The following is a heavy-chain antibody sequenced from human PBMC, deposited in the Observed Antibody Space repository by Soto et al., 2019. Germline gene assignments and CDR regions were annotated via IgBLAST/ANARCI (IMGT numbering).Heavy chain of an antibody. V-gene: IGHV1-69*13. D-gene: IGHD5-12*01. CDR3: ARSKGGYSGYDFPHYYYYGMDV. CDR2: IIPIFGTA. CDR1: GGTFSSYA. Sequence: ASVKVSCKASGGTFSSYAISWVRQAPGQGLEWMGGIIPIFGTANYAQKFQGRVTITADESTSTAYMELSSLRSEDTAVYYCARSKGGYSGYDFPHYYYYGMDVWGQGTTVTVSS. J-gene: IGHJ6*02.